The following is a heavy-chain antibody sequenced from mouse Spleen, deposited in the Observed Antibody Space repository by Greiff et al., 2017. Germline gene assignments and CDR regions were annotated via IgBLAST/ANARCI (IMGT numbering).Heavy chain of an antibody. CDR2: IDPETGGT. CDR1: GYTFTDYE. CDR3: TRNYYGSGVPPGFAY. V-gene: IGHV1-15*01. D-gene: IGHD1-1*01. Sequence: VKLMESGAELVRPGASVTLSCKASGYTFTDYEMHWVKQTPVHGLEWIGAIDPETGGTAYNQKFKGKATLTADKSSSTAYMELRSLTSEDSAVYYCTRNYYGSGVPPGFAYWGQGTLVTVSA. J-gene: IGHJ3*01.